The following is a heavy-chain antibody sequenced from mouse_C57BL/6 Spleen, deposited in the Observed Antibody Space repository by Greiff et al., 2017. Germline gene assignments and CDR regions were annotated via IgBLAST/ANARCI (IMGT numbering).Heavy chain of an antibody. CDR1: GFTFSSYA. D-gene: IGHD1-1*01. J-gene: IGHJ4*01. CDR2: LSDGGSYT. CDR3: AREGSSYAMDY. Sequence: EVKLVESGGGLVKPGGSLILSCAASGFTFSSYAMSWVRQTPEKRLEWVATLSDGGSYTYYPVNVKGRFTISRDNAKNNLYLQMSHLKSEDTAMYYCAREGSSYAMDYWGQGTSVTVSS. V-gene: IGHV5-4*01.